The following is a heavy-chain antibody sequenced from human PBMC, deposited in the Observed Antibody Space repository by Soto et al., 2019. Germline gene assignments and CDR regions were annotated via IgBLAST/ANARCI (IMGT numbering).Heavy chain of an antibody. CDR1: GGSVSNSQYF. Sequence: SETLSLTCTVSGGSVSNSQYFWVWLRQPPGKGLEWIGTISHSGSTNYNPSLNSPVTISVDTSKNQFSLRLPSVTAADTAVYYCARIRYCSSTSCPRGRAFDIWGQGTMVTVSS. V-gene: IGHV4-39*01. D-gene: IGHD2-2*01. J-gene: IGHJ3*02. CDR2: ISHSGST. CDR3: ARIRYCSSTSCPRGRAFDI.